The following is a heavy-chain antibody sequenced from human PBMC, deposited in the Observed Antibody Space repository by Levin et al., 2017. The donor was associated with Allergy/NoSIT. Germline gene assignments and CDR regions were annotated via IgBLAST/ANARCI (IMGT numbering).Heavy chain of an antibody. Sequence: GESLKISCKVSGYTLTELSMHWVRQAPGKGLEWMGGFDPEDGETIYAQKFQGRVTMTEDTSTDTAYMELSSLRSEDTAVYYCATGRAVASGAADYWGQGTLVTVSS. D-gene: IGHD6-19*01. J-gene: IGHJ4*02. CDR3: ATGRAVASGAADY. V-gene: IGHV1-24*01. CDR2: FDPEDGET. CDR1: GYTLTELS.